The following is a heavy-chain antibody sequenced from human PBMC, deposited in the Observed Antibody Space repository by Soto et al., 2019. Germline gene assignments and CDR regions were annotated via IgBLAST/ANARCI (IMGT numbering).Heavy chain of an antibody. D-gene: IGHD3-9*01. CDR1: GCSISSSSYY. V-gene: IGHV4-39*01. Sequence: GCSISSSSYYWGWIRQPPGKGLEWIGSIYYSGSTYYNPSLKSRVTISVDTSKNQFSLKLSSVTAADTAVYYCARRRDYDILTGYPSWFDYWGQGTLVTVSS. CDR2: IYYSGST. CDR3: ARRRDYDILTGYPSWFDY. J-gene: IGHJ4*02.